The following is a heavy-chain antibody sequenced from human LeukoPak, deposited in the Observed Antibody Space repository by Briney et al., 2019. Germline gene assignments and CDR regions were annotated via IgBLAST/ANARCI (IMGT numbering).Heavy chain of an antibody. V-gene: IGHV1-24*01. J-gene: IGHJ4*02. CDR2: FEPEDGER. CDR3: VTLGGGVPIAIVDY. D-gene: IGHD3-16*01. CDR1: GYTLTELS. Sequence: ASVTVSCKVSGYTLTELSLHWVGQAAGKGREWMGGFEPEDGERVYAQTFQGRVAMTEDTSTDTAYMELSSLTSEDTAVYYCVTLGGGVPIAIVDYWGQGTLVTVSS.